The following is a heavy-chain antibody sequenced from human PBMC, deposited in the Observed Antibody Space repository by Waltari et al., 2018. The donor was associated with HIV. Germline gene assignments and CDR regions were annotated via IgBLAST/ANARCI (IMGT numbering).Heavy chain of an antibody. Sequence: EVQLVESGGGLVKPGGSLRLSCAASGFTFGNAWMTWVRQAPGKGLGWVGRIKRETDGGTTDYAAPVKGRFTISRDDSKNTLYLQMNSLKHEDTAVYYCTTDPPPYYYDTSGEGYWGQGTLVTVSS. V-gene: IGHV3-15*01. CDR1: GFTFGNAW. CDR2: IKRETDGGTT. J-gene: IGHJ4*02. CDR3: TTDPPPYYYDTSGEGY. D-gene: IGHD3-22*01.